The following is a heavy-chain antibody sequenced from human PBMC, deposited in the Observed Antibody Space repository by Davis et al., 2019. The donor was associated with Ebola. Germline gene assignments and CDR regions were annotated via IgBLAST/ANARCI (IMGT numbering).Heavy chain of an antibody. D-gene: IGHD3-3*01. CDR2: IYSGGST. CDR1: GFTVSSNY. V-gene: IGHV3-53*05. CDR3: ARDGGSSLLRFLERLPSGYYGMDV. J-gene: IGHJ6*02. Sequence: GGSLRLSCAASGFTVSSNYMSCVRQAPGKGLEWVSVIYSGGSTYYADSVKGRFPISRDNSKNTLYLQMNSLRAEDTAVYYCARDGGSSLLRFLERLPSGYYGMDVWGQGTTVTVSS.